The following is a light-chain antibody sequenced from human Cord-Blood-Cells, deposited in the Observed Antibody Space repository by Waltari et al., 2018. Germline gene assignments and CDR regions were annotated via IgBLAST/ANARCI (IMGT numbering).Light chain of an antibody. CDR1: SSDVGRYNL. V-gene: IGLV2-23*01. Sequence: QSALTQPASVSGSPGQSITISCTGTSSDVGRYNLVSWYQQHPGKAPKLMIYEGSKRPSGVSNRFSGSKSGNTASLTISGLQAEDEADYYCCSYAGGSTSWVFGGGTKLTVL. CDR2: EGS. CDR3: CSYAGGSTSWV. J-gene: IGLJ3*02.